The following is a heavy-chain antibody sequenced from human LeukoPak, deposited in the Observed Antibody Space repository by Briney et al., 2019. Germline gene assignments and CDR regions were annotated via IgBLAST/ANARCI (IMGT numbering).Heavy chain of an antibody. Sequence: PSETLSLTCTVSGGSVTSGSYYWSWIRQPPGKGLEWIGYIYYSGSTNYNPSLKSRVTISVDTSKNQFSLKLSSVTAADTAVYYCARESGCSGGGCYGRGFDYWGQGTLVTVSS. CDR3: ARESGCSGGGCYGRGFDY. CDR2: IYYSGST. CDR1: GGSVTSGSYY. J-gene: IGHJ4*02. D-gene: IGHD2-15*01. V-gene: IGHV4-61*01.